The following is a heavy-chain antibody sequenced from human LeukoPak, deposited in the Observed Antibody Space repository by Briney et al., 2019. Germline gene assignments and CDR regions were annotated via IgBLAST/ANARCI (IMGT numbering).Heavy chain of an antibody. Sequence: GGSLRLSCAASGFNISNYGMSWVRQAPGKGLEWVSAIVGSGGSTYYTDSVKGRFTISSDSSKNTLYLQMNSLRAEDTAVYYCARHLGYCSSTSCQNWFDPWGQGTLVTVSS. D-gene: IGHD2-2*01. CDR2: IVGSGGST. V-gene: IGHV3-23*01. CDR1: GFNISNYG. CDR3: ARHLGYCSSTSCQNWFDP. J-gene: IGHJ5*02.